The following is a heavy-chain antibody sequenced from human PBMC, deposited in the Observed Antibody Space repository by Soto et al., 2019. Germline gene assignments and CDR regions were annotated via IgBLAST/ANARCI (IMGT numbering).Heavy chain of an antibody. CDR3: ARVPIGKYGVWNY. CDR1: GFTFSSYW. J-gene: IGHJ4*02. Sequence: GGSLRLSCAAAGFTFSSYWMHWVRQAPGKGLVWVSRINPDGSITTYADSVKGRFTISRDNAKNTLYLQMNSLRGDDTAVYYCARVPIGKYGVWNYWGQGTLVTISS. D-gene: IGHD2-8*01. CDR2: INPDGSIT. V-gene: IGHV3-74*01.